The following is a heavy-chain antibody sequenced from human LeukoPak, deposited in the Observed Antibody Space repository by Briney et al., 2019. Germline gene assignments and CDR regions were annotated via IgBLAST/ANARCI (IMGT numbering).Heavy chain of an antibody. D-gene: IGHD3-10*01. CDR1: GFTFSSYS. CDR2: ISSSSSYI. CDR3: ARDVTPYNYYALGD. J-gene: IGHJ4*02. Sequence: GGSLRLSCAASGFTFSSYSMNWVRQAPGKGLEWVSSISSSSSYIYYADSVKGRFTISRDNAKNSLYLQMNSLRAEDTAVYYCARDVTPYNYYALGDWGQGTLVTVSS. V-gene: IGHV3-21*04.